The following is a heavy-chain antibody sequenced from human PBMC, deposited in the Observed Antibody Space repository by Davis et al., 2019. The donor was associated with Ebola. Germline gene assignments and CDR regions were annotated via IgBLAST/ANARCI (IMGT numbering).Heavy chain of an antibody. J-gene: IGHJ4*02. D-gene: IGHD6-19*01. CDR2: INSDGSST. CDR1: GFTFSSYW. V-gene: IGHV3-74*01. Sequence: HTGGSLRLSCAASGFTFSSYWMHWVRQAPGKGLVWVSRINSDGSSTSYADSVKGRFTISRDNAKNTLYLQMNSLRAEDTAVYYCAKDKSIIAVAYYFDYWGQGTLVTVSS. CDR3: AKDKSIIAVAYYFDY.